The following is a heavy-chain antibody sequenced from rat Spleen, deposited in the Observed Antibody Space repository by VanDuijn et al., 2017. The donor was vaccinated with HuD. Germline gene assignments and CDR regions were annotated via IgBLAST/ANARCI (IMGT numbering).Heavy chain of an antibody. Sequence: EVQLVESGGGLVQPGRSLKLSCAASGFTFSDYYMAWVRQAPTKGLEWVASISYDGGGTFYRDSVKGRFSISRDCAKSSLYLQMDSLRSEDTATYYCTTEGVTRADPLIFGYWGQGVMVSVSS. CDR2: ISYDGGGT. J-gene: IGHJ2*01. CDR1: GFTFSDYY. D-gene: IGHD3-5*01. V-gene: IGHV5-20*01. CDR3: TTEGVTRADPLIFGY.